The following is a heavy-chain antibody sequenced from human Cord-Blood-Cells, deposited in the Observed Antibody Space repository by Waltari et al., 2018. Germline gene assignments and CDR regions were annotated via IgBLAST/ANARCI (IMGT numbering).Heavy chain of an antibody. CDR2: IYSGGST. D-gene: IGHD1-7*01. J-gene: IGHJ6*02. CDR3: AREELNYGMDV. CDR1: GFTVSSNY. V-gene: IGHV3-53*01. Sequence: EVQLVESGGGLIQPGGSLRLSCSASGFTVSSNYISWVRQAPGKGLEWVSVIYSGGSTYYADSVKGRFTISRDNSKNTLYLQMNSLRAEDTAVYYCAREELNYGMDVWGQGTTVTVSS.